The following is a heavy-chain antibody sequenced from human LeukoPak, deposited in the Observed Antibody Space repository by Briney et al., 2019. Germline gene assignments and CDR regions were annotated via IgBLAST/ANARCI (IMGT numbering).Heavy chain of an antibody. V-gene: IGHV3-30-3*01. D-gene: IGHD5-18*01. CDR1: GFTFSSYA. Sequence: GGSLRLSCAASGFTFSSYAMLWVRQAPGKGLEWVAVISYDGSNKYYADSVKGRFTISGDNSKNTLYLQMNSLRAEDTAVYYCARKGSGYSYDEVVDYWGQGTLVTVSS. CDR2: ISYDGSNK. CDR3: ARKGSGYSYDEVVDY. J-gene: IGHJ4*02.